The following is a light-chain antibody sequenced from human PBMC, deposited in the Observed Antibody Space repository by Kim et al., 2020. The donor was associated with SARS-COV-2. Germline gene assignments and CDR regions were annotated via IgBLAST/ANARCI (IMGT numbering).Light chain of an antibody. V-gene: IGLV3-21*04. Sequence: APGKTAWITCGGNNIGNKSVHWYQQKPGQAPVLVIYYDSDRPSGIPERFSGSNSGNTATLTISRVEAGDEADYYCQVWDSSSDHPVFGGGTQLTVL. CDR2: YDS. J-gene: IGLJ3*02. CDR1: NIGNKS. CDR3: QVWDSSSDHPV.